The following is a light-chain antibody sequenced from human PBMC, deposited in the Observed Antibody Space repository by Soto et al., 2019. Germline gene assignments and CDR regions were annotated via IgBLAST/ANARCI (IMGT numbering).Light chain of an antibody. Sequence: EIVMTQSPATLSVSPGERATLSCRASQSVSGNLAWYQQKPGQAPRLLIYAASTRATGIPARFSGSGSGIEFTLTISSLQSEDVAVYYCQQYNNCPPITFGPGTKVDIK. J-gene: IGKJ3*01. CDR1: QSVSGN. V-gene: IGKV3-15*01. CDR2: AAS. CDR3: QQYNNCPPIT.